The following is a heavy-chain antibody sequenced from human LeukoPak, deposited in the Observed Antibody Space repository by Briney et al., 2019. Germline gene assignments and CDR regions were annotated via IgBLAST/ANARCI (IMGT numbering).Heavy chain of an antibody. CDR2: ISGSGTST. CDR1: GYTFNSYA. CDR3: AKEPASGSCFDY. D-gene: IGHD3-10*01. Sequence: GGSLRLSCTPSGYTFNSYAMSWVRQAPGKGLEWVSGISGSGTSTYYADSVKGRFTISRDNSKNTLYLQMSSLRAEDTALYYCAKEPASGSCFDYWGQGTLVTVSS. V-gene: IGHV3-23*01. J-gene: IGHJ4*02.